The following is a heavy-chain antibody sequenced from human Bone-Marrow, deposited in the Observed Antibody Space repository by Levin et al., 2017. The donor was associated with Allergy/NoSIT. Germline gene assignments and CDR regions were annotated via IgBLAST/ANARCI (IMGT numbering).Heavy chain of an antibody. V-gene: IGHV3-30*18. CDR2: LSYDGTDK. Sequence: HPGGSLRLSCAVSGFSFSSYAMHWVRQAPGKGLEWVAVLSYDGTDKYYADSVRGRFTVSRDNSKNTVYLQMNSLRADDTAVYYCAKGFGSSPYSAVAYWGQGTLVTVSS. J-gene: IGHJ4*02. CDR1: GFSFSSYA. CDR3: AKGFGSSPYSAVAY. D-gene: IGHD2-2*01.